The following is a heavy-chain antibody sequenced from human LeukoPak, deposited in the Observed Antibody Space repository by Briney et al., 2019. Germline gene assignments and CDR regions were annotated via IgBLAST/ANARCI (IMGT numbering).Heavy chain of an antibody. V-gene: IGHV3-11*06. CDR1: GFTFSDYS. D-gene: IGHD3-3*01. CDR3: ARGVLWSGYFYFDY. J-gene: IGHJ4*02. CDR2: ISSSSSYT. Sequence: GGSLRLSCAASGFTFSDYSMTWIRQAPGKGLEWVSYISSSSSYTNYADSVKGRFTISRDNAKNSLYLQMNSLRAEDTAVYYCARGVLWSGYFYFDYWGQGTLVTVSS.